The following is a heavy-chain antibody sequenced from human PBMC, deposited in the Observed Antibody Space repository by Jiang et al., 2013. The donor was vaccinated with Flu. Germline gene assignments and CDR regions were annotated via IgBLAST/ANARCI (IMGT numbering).Heavy chain of an antibody. J-gene: IGHJ5*01. Sequence: GESLKISCKGSGYSFDTYWIGWVRQVPGKGLEWMGVIYPDDSDTRYSPSFRGQVTISADKSIRTAFLHWSSLKASDTAIYYCARQGRYNWNFGFIDSWGLGTLVTVSS. CDR2: IYPDDSDT. D-gene: IGHD1-7*01. CDR1: GYSFDTYW. V-gene: IGHV5-51*01. CDR3: ARQGRYNWNFGFIDS.